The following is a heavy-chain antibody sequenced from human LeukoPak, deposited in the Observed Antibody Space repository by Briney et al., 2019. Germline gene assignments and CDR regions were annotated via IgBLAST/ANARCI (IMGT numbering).Heavy chain of an antibody. J-gene: IGHJ4*02. Sequence: SETLSLTCAVYGGSFSGYYWSWIRQPPGKGLEWIGEINHSGGTKYNPSLKSRVTISVDTPKNQFSLKLSSVTAADTAVYYCARGIAAGGFDYWGQGTLVTVSS. CDR1: GGSFSGYY. V-gene: IGHV4-34*01. D-gene: IGHD6-13*01. CDR3: ARGIAAGGFDY. CDR2: INHSGGT.